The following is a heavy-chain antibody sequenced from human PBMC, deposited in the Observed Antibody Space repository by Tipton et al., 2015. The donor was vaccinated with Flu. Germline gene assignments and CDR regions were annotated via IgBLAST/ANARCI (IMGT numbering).Heavy chain of an antibody. Sequence: VQLVQSGAEVKKPGESLKISCKGSAYDFNGYWIVWVRQMPGKGLEWMGVIYPDDSQTRYSPSFQGQVTMSVDKSISTAYLQWSGLGASDTAMYYCARLVGHGSPGNYYMSRHWFDPWGQGTLVTVSS. CDR3: ARLVGHGSPGNYYMSRHWFDP. V-gene: IGHV5-51*01. J-gene: IGHJ5*02. CDR2: IYPDDSQT. D-gene: IGHD3-10*01. CDR1: AYDFNGYW.